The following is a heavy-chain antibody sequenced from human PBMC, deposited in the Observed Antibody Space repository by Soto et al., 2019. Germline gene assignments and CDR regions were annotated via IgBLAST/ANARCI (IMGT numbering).Heavy chain of an antibody. V-gene: IGHV1-69*13. J-gene: IGHJ4*02. Sequence: PGPSVKVSCKASGGTFSSYAISWVRQAPGQGLEWMGGIIPIFGTANYAQKFQGRVTITADESTSTAYMELSSLRSEDTAVYYCERDLYGSGSNADFDYWGQGTLVTVSS. CDR3: ERDLYGSGSNADFDY. D-gene: IGHD3-10*01. CDR2: IIPIFGTA. CDR1: GGTFSSYA.